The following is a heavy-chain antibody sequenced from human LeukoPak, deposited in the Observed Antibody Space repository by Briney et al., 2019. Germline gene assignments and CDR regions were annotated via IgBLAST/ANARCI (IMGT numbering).Heavy chain of an antibody. CDR2: ISYSGNT. J-gene: IGHJ5*02. D-gene: IGHD3-10*01. CDR1: GGSISSSRYY. CDR3: AREGLGSGSDP. Sequence: SETLSLTCTVSGGSISSSRYYWGRIRQPPGKGLEWVGSISYSGNTYYNPSLKGRVTISLDTSKNQFSLKLTSVTAADTAVYYCAREGLGSGSDPWGQGTLVTVSS. V-gene: IGHV4-39*07.